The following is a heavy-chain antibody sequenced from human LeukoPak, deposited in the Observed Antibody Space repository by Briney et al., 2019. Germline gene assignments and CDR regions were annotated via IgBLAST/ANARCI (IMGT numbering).Heavy chain of an antibody. J-gene: IGHJ3*01. CDR2: INWNGGST. CDR3: ARDTHYYGSGSPAFDF. CDR1: GFTFDDYG. D-gene: IGHD3-10*01. V-gene: IGHV3-20*04. Sequence: GGSLRLSCAASGFTFDDYGFSWVRQAPGKGLEWVSTINWNGGSTYYADSVKGRFTISRDNAKNSLYLQMNSLKAEDTALYYCARDTHYYGSGSPAFDFWGRGTMVTVSS.